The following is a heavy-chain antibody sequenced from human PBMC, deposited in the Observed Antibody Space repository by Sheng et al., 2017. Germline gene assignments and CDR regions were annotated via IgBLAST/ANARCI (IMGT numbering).Heavy chain of an antibody. J-gene: IGHJ4*02. V-gene: IGHV3-72*01. CDR2: IRHKGNSYST. CDR3: ARDNGGGNYFDY. Sequence: EVQLVESGGGFVQPGGSLRLSCAASGFTFSDHYMDWVRQAPGKGLEWVARIRHKGNSYSTGYAASVKGRFTISRDDSKSSLYLQMNSLKTEDTAVYYCARDNGGGNYFDYWGQGTLVTVSS. CDR1: GFTFSDHY. D-gene: IGHD3-16*01.